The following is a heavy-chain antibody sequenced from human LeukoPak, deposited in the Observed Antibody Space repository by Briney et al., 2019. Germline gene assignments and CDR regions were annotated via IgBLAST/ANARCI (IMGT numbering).Heavy chain of an antibody. CDR3: ARQAFYYGSGSYAADY. V-gene: IGHV5-51*01. J-gene: IGHJ4*02. CDR1: GYSFTSYW. D-gene: IGHD3-10*01. CDR2: IYPGDSDT. Sequence: GESLQISCKGSGYSFTSYWIGWVRQMPGKGLEWMGIIYPGDSDTRYSPSFQGQVTISADKSISTAYLQWSSLKASDPAMYYCARQAFYYGSGSYAADYWGQGTLVTVSS.